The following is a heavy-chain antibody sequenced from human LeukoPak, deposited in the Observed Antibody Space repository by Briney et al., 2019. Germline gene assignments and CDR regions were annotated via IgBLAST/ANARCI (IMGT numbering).Heavy chain of an antibody. Sequence: ASVKVSCKASGYTFTSYYMHWVRQAPGQGLEWMGIINPSGGSTSYAQKFQGRVTMTRDTSTSTVYMEPSSLRSEDTAVYYCARDKRVGATMGGPAAFDIWGQGTMVTVSS. CDR2: INPSGGST. J-gene: IGHJ3*02. CDR3: ARDKRVGATMGGPAAFDI. V-gene: IGHV1-46*01. CDR1: GYTFTSYY. D-gene: IGHD1-26*01.